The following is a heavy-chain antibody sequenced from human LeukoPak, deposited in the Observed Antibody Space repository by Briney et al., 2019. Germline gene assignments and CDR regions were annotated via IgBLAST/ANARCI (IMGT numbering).Heavy chain of an antibody. CDR1: GFTFAGHT. CDR3: AKDPNPFYDFWSGYK. J-gene: IGHJ4*02. D-gene: IGHD3-3*01. Sequence: PGGSLRLSCAASGFTFAGHTMTWLRQAPGKGLEWVSIIGGRDDRTYYAGSVEGRFTISRDNSKNILYLQMSSLRAEDTAVYYCAKDPNPFYDFWSGYKWGQGTLVTVSS. CDR2: IGGRDDRT. V-gene: IGHV3-23*01.